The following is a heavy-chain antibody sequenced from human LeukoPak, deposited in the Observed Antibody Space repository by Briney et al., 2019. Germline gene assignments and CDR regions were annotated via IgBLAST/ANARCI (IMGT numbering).Heavy chain of an antibody. J-gene: IGHJ5*02. CDR2: IYYSGST. V-gene: IGHV4-39*07. CDR3: ARDGYCSSTSCPEP. CDR1: GGSISSSSYY. D-gene: IGHD2-2*03. Sequence: SETLSLTCTVSGGSISSSSYYWGWIRQPPGKGLEWIGSIYYSGSTYYNPSLKSRVTISVDTSKNQFSLKLSSVTAADTAVYYCARDGYCSSTSCPEPWGQGTLVTVSS.